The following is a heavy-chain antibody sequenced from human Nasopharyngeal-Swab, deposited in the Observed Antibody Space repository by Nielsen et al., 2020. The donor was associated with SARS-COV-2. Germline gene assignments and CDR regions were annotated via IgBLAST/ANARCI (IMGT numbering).Heavy chain of an antibody. Sequence: VRQAPGKGLEWVSSISSSSSYIYYADSVKGRFTISRDNAKNSLYLQMNSLRAEDTAVYYCARLQWLDTGIGAFDIWGQGTMVTVSS. V-gene: IGHV3-21*01. J-gene: IGHJ3*02. CDR2: ISSSSSYI. D-gene: IGHD6-19*01. CDR3: ARLQWLDTGIGAFDI.